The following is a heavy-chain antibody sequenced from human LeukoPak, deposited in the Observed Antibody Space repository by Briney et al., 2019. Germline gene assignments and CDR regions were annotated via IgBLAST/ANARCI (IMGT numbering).Heavy chain of an antibody. V-gene: IGHV3-23*01. CDR3: AKDHGVRGTFDP. D-gene: IGHD3-10*01. CDR1: GFTFSSYG. CDR2: ISGSGGST. Sequence: GGSLRLSCAASGFTFSSYGMSWVRQAPGKGLEWVSAISGSGGSTYYADSVKGRFTISRDNSKNTLYLQMNSLRAEDTAVYYCAKDHGVRGTFDPWGQGTLVTVSS. J-gene: IGHJ5*02.